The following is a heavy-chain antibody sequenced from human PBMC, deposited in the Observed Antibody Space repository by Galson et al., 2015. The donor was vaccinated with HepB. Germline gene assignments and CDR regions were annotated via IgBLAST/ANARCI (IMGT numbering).Heavy chain of an antibody. CDR3: AKVFADFGELLRPFYYFDS. J-gene: IGHJ4*02. Sequence: SLRLSCAASGFTFGSYAATWVRQAPGKGLEWVSGISGRGGTTYYADSVKGRFTISRDNSKNTLYLRMDSLRAEDTAVYYCAKVFADFGELLRPFYYFDSWGQRTLVAVSS. CDR2: ISGRGGTT. V-gene: IGHV3-23*01. CDR1: GFTFGSYA. D-gene: IGHD3-10*01.